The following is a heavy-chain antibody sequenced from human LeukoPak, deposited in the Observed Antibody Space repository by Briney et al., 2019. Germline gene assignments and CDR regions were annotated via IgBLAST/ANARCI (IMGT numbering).Heavy chain of an antibody. CDR2: ISGNGIGK. CDR3: ATRQEYCGGDCFTWFDP. J-gene: IGHJ5*02. D-gene: IGHD2-21*01. Sequence: PGGSLRLSCTVSGFTFSTYAMSWVRQAPGKGLEWVSGISGNGIGKYYADSVKGRFTISRDNPKNTLYLQMNSLRGEDTAIYYCATRQEYCGGDCFTWFDPWGQGTLVTVSS. CDR1: GFTFSTYA. V-gene: IGHV3-23*01.